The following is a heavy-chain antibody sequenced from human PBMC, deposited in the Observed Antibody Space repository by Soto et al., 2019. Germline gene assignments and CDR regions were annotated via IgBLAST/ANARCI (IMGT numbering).Heavy chain of an antibody. Sequence: QLQLQESGPGLVKPSETLSLTCTVSGDSISRAIYYWGWIRQPPGKGLEWIASVYYSGSTFGNTYCPPSLKSRATISVDTSKNQFSLKLTSVTAADTAVYYCARRDAQWHYFDSWGQGTLVTVSS. CDR3: ARRDAQWHYFDS. D-gene: IGHD6-19*01. CDR2: VYYSGSTFGNT. CDR1: GDSISRAIYY. V-gene: IGHV4-39*01. J-gene: IGHJ4*02.